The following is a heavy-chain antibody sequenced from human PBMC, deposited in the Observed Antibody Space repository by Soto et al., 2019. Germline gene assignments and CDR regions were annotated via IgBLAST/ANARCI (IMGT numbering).Heavy chain of an antibody. D-gene: IGHD2-2*01. CDR1: GFTVSSNY. Sequence: PGGSLRLSCAASGFTVSSNYMSWVRQAPGKGLEWVAVIYDGGSKYYADSVKGRFTISRENSKNTLYLQMNSLIAADTAVYYCARCYCSSTRCAVYFDSWGQGTLVTVSS. J-gene: IGHJ4*02. CDR3: ARCYCSSTRCAVYFDS. V-gene: IGHV3-66*01. CDR2: IYDGGSK.